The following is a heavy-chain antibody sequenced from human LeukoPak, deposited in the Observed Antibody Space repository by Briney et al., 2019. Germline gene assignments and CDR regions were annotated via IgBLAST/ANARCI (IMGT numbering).Heavy chain of an antibody. CDR1: GFTFSSYG. CDR2: ISYDGSNK. CDR3: AKSSSGWYYDWFDP. V-gene: IGHV3-30*18. J-gene: IGHJ5*02. Sequence: SGRSLRLSCAASGFTFSSYGMHWVRQAPGKGLEWVAVISYDGSNKYYADSVKGRFTISRDNSKNTLYLQMNSLRAEDTAVYYCAKSSSGWYYDWFDPWGQGTLVTVSS. D-gene: IGHD6-19*01.